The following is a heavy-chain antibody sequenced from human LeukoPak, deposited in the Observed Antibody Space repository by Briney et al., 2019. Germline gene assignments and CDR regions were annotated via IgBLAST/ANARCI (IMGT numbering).Heavy chain of an antibody. V-gene: IGHV1-46*01. Sequence: ASVKVSCKTSGYTFINYYIHWARQAPGQGLEWMGIINPSNDRTYYAQRFQGRVTMTRDTSTSTVYMELSSLRSEDTAVYYCARRGGAVEGFDPWGQGTLLIVSS. J-gene: IGHJ5*02. CDR2: INPSNDRT. D-gene: IGHD4-17*01. CDR1: GYTFINYY. CDR3: ARRGGAVEGFDP.